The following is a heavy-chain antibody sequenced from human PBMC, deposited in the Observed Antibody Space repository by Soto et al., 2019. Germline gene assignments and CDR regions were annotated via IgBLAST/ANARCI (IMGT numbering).Heavy chain of an antibody. CDR1: GFTFSDYW. D-gene: IGHD3-10*01. V-gene: IGHV3-7*03. CDR2: IIKDGSQK. J-gene: IGHJ4*02. CDR3: ARDWGGLGF. Sequence: XGALTLSCAASGFTFSDYWMTWVRQAPGKGLEWVANIIKDGSQKSYVDSVKGRFTISRDNAKNSLYLEMNSLRVEDTAVYYCARDWGGLGFWGQGVLVPVSS.